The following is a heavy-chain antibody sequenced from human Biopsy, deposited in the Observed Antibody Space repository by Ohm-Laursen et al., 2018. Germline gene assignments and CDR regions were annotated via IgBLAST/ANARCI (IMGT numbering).Heavy chain of an antibody. Sequence: SETLSLTCTVSGASIDSYYWSWIRQPPGKGLEWIGYIYHAGASRYNSSLNSRVTISIDASENQFSLKLYSVTAAETAVYYCARATNSTGWPYYYFYGMDVWGQGTTVTVSS. J-gene: IGHJ6*02. CDR1: GASIDSYY. CDR3: ARATNSTGWPYYYFYGMDV. CDR2: IYHAGAS. D-gene: IGHD2/OR15-2a*01. V-gene: IGHV4-59*01.